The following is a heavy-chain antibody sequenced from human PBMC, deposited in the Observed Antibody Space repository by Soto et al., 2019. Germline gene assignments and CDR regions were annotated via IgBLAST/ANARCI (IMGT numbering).Heavy chain of an antibody. V-gene: IGHV3-30*18. CDR3: ANSAGVAAPAFDY. D-gene: IGHD2-2*01. Sequence: QVQLVESGGGVVQPGRSLRLSCAASGFTFSSYGMHWVRQAPGKGLEWVAVISYDGSNKYYADSVKGRFTISRDNSKNTLYLQLNSLRAEDTAVSYCANSAGVAAPAFDYWGQGTLVTVSS. CDR1: GFTFSSYG. J-gene: IGHJ4*02. CDR2: ISYDGSNK.